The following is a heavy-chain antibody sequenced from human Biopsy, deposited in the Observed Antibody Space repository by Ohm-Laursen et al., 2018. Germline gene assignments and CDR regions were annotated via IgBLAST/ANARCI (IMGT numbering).Heavy chain of an antibody. CDR2: AYYTGST. D-gene: IGHD3-22*01. CDR1: GDSISSYY. V-gene: IGHV4-59*01. J-gene: IGHJ2*01. Sequence: SDTLSLTCPVSGDSISSYYWSWIRQPPGKGLEWIGYAYYTGSTDYNPSLQSRVTISVDTSKNHFSLRLRSVTPADTAIYYCARDRGYYSDRTVPGYFDLWGRGTLVAVSS. CDR3: ARDRGYYSDRTVPGYFDL.